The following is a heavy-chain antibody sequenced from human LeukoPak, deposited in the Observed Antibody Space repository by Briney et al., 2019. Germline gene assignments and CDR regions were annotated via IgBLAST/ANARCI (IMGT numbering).Heavy chain of an antibody. CDR3: ARSRDGYNHDAFDI. CDR2: IYHSGST. Sequence: SQTLSLTCAVSGGSISSGGYSWSWIRQPPGKGLEWIGYIYHSGSTHYNPSLKSRVTISVDRSKNQFSLKLSSVTAADTAVYYCARSRDGYNHDAFDIWGQGTMVTVSS. J-gene: IGHJ3*02. CDR1: GGSISSGGYS. D-gene: IGHD5-24*01. V-gene: IGHV4-30-2*01.